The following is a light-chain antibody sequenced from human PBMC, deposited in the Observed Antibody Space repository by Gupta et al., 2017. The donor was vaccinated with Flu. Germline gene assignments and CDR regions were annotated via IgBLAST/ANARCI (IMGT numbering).Light chain of an antibody. V-gene: IGKV1-9*01. Sequence: DIQLTQSPSFLSASVGDRVTITCRASQGLNSFLGWYQQKPGKAPKLLIYAASTLQSGVPSRFSGSGSGTEFTLTISSLQPEDYAVYYCHQLYSSPPTFGGGTKVEIK. CDR3: HQLYSSPPT. CDR1: QGLNSF. J-gene: IGKJ4*01. CDR2: AAS.